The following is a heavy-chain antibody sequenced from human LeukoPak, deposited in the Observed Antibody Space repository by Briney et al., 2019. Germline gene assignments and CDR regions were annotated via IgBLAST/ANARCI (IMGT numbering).Heavy chain of an antibody. D-gene: IGHD3-3*01. Sequence: GGSLRLSCAASGFTFSSYAMYWVRQAPGEGLEWVAVISYDGSNKYYADSVKGRFTISRDNSKNTLYLQMNSLRAEDTAVYYCARDLEWLSISAYYYYGMDVWGQGTAVTVSS. CDR3: ARDLEWLSISAYYYYGMDV. V-gene: IGHV3-30-3*01. J-gene: IGHJ6*02. CDR1: GFTFSSYA. CDR2: ISYDGSNK.